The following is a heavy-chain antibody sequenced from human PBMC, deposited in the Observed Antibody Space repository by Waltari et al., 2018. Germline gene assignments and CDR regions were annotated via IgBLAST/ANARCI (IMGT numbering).Heavy chain of an antibody. CDR3: ARDLHTSGDY. Sequence: QVQLVESGGGVVQPGRSLRLSCAASGFTFSSDGLPWVRQAPGKGLEWVAVVSYDGSNKYYADSVKGRFTISRDNSKNTLYLQMNSLRVEDTAVYYCARDLHTSGDYWGQGTLVTVSS. CDR1: GFTFSSDG. V-gene: IGHV3-30*03. CDR2: VSYDGSNK. J-gene: IGHJ4*02. D-gene: IGHD6-19*01.